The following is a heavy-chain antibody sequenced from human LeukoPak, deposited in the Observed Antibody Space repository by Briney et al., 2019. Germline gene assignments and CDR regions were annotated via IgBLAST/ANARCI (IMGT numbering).Heavy chain of an antibody. V-gene: IGHV1-2*06. CDR2: INPNKGGT. CDR3: ARGGPYYYDSSGYYIGY. J-gene: IGHJ4*02. D-gene: IGHD3-22*01. CDR1: GYTFTGYY. Sequence: GASVKVSCKASGYTFTGYYMHWVRQAPGQGLEWMGRINPNKGGTNYAQKFQARVTMTRETSISTAYMELSRLRSDDTAVYYCARGGPYYYDSSGYYIGYWGQGTLVTVSS.